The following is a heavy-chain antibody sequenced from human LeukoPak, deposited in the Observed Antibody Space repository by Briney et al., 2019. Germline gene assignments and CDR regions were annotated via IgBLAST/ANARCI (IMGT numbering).Heavy chain of an antibody. Sequence: TSETLSLTCTVSGGSISSYHWSWIRQPAGKGLEWIGRIYTSGSTNYNPSLKSRVTMSVDTSKNQFSLKLSSVTAADTAVYYCARVYRNSSGWYGVGAFDIWGQGTMVTVSS. CDR2: IYTSGST. V-gene: IGHV4-4*07. CDR3: ARVYRNSSGWYGVGAFDI. D-gene: IGHD6-19*01. J-gene: IGHJ3*02. CDR1: GGSISSYH.